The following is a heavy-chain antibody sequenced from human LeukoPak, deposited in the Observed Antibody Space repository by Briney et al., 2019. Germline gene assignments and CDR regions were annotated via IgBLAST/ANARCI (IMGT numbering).Heavy chain of an antibody. CDR3: ARIPNCSSTSCYLYLFDY. J-gene: IGHJ4*02. Sequence: LRLSCAASGFSVSSNYMSWIRQPPGKGLEWIGYIYYSGSTYYNPSLKSRVTISVDTSKNQFSLKLSSVTAADTAVYYCARIPNCSSTSCYLYLFDYWGQGTLVTVSS. CDR1: GFSVSSNY. CDR2: IYYSGST. D-gene: IGHD2-2*01. V-gene: IGHV4-30-4*01.